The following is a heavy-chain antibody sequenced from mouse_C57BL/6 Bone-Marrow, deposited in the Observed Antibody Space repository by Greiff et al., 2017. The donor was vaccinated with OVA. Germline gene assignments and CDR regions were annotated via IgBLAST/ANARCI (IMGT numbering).Heavy chain of an antibody. J-gene: IGHJ3*01. V-gene: IGHV1-39*01. D-gene: IGHD1-1*01. CDR3: ARVREGDDGSSPGWCAY. CDR2: INPNYGTT. Sequence: EVQLQQSGPELVKPGASVQLSCKASGYSFTDYNMNWVKQSNGKSLEWIGVINPNYGTTSYNQKFKGTATLTVDQYSSTAYMQLNRLTSEDSAVYYCARVREGDDGSSPGWCAYWGQGTRVTVTA. CDR1: GYSFTDYN.